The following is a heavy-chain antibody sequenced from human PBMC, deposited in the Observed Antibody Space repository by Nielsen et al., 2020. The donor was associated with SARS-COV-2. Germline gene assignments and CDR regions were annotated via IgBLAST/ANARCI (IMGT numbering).Heavy chain of an antibody. Sequence: SETLSLTCAVYGGSFSGYYWRWIRQPPGKGLEWIGEINHSGSTNYNPSLKSRVSISVDTSKNQFSLKLNSVTAADTAVYYCARAPQRYCSGGSCYSRGVKYYYGMDVWGQGTTVTVSS. CDR2: INHSGST. J-gene: IGHJ6*02. V-gene: IGHV4-34*01. CDR3: ARAPQRYCSGGSCYSRGVKYYYGMDV. D-gene: IGHD2-15*01. CDR1: GGSFSGYY.